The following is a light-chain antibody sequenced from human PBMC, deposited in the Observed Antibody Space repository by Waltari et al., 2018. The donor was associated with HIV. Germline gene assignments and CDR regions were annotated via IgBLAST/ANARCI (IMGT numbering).Light chain of an antibody. CDR2: GAS. V-gene: IGKV3-20*01. Sequence: IVLTQPPGTLSLSPGERATLSCRASQSVSNNSLAWYQQKPGQPPRPLIYGASSRATGIPDRFSGSGSGTDFTLTISRLEPEDFAVYYCQQYGSSPRTFGQGTKVEIK. J-gene: IGKJ1*01. CDR3: QQYGSSPRT. CDR1: QSVSNNS.